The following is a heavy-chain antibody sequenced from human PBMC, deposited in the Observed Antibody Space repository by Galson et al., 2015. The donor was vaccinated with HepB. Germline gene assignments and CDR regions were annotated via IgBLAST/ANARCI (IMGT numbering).Heavy chain of an antibody. J-gene: IGHJ4*02. Sequence: SLRLSRAASGVTFGSYWLSWGRQARGKGLEWVAKVKQDGSEKYYVDSVKGRFTISRDNAKNSLYLQMNSLRAEDTAVYYCARSRLSSGWRSFDYWGQGTLVTVSS. D-gene: IGHD6-19*01. CDR1: GVTFGSYW. CDR3: ARSRLSSGWRSFDY. CDR2: VKQDGSEK. V-gene: IGHV3-7*03.